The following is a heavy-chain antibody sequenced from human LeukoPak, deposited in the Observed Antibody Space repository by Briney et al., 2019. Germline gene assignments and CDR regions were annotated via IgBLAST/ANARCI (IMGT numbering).Heavy chain of an antibody. CDR3: ARALWQLWSPFDY. D-gene: IGHD5-18*01. CDR1: GYTFTSYA. CDR2: INAGNGNT. V-gene: IGHV1-3*01. J-gene: IGHJ4*02. Sequence: ASVKVSCKASGYTFTSYAMHWVRQAPGQRLEWMGWINAGNGNTKYSQKFQGRVTITRDTSASTAYMELSSLRSEDTAVYYCARALWQLWSPFDYWGQGTLVTVSS.